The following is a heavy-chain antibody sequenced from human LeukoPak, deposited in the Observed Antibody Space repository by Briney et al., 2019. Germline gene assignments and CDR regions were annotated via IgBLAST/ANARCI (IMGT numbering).Heavy chain of an antibody. CDR2: IYTSGST. D-gene: IGHD5-12*01. Sequence: SETLSLTCTVSGGSLSSYYWSWIRQPAGKGLEWIGRIYTSGSTNYNPSLKSRVTMSVDTSKNQFSLKLSSVTAADTAVYYCARDGVSGYDMRNWFDPWGQGTLVTVSS. V-gene: IGHV4-4*07. CDR1: GGSLSSYY. CDR3: ARDGVSGYDMRNWFDP. J-gene: IGHJ5*02.